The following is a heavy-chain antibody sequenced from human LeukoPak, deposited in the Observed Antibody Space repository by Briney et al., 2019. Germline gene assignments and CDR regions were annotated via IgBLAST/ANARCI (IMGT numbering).Heavy chain of an antibody. CDR2: IFSNGDT. CDR3: TRAKMNY. D-gene: IGHD5-24*01. J-gene: IGHJ4*02. CDR1: EFTVSRNY. V-gene: IGHV3-53*01. Sequence: GGSLRLSCTASEFTVSRNYMLWVRQAPGKGLEWVSLIFSNGDTHYADSVKGRFTISRDTSKNTVSLQMNSLRVEDTAMYYCTRAKMNYWGQGTLVIVSS.